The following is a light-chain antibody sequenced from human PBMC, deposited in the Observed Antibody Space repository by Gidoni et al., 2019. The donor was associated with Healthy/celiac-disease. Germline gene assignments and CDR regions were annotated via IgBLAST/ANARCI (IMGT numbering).Light chain of an antibody. J-gene: IGKJ3*01. Sequence: DIQMTQSPSSLSASVGDRVTITCQASQDISNYLNWYQQQPGKAPKLLIYDASNLETGVPSRFSGSGSGTDFTVSISSLQPEDIATYYCQQYDNLFTFGPGTKVDIK. CDR1: QDISNY. CDR3: QQYDNLFT. CDR2: DAS. V-gene: IGKV1-33*01.